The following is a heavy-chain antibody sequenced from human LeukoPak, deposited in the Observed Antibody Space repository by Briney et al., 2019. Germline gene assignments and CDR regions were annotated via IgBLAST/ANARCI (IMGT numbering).Heavy chain of an antibody. Sequence: SETLSLTCAVYGGSFSGYYWSWIRQPPGKGLEWIGEINHSGSTNYNSSLKSRVTISVDTSKNQFSLELSSVTAADTAVYYCATTGYSSSWTRRPPYYFDYWGQGTLVTVSS. J-gene: IGHJ4*02. CDR3: ATTGYSSSWTRRPPYYFDY. D-gene: IGHD6-13*01. CDR1: GGSFSGYY. V-gene: IGHV4-34*01. CDR2: INHSGST.